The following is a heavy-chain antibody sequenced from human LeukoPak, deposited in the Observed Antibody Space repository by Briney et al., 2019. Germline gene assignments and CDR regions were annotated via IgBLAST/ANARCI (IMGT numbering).Heavy chain of an antibody. D-gene: IGHD6-13*01. CDR2: ISSSSSYI. Sequence: PGGSLRLSCAASGFTFSSYEMNWVRQAPGKGLEWVSSISSSSSYIYYADSVKGRFTISRDNSKNTLYLQMNSLRAEDTAVYYCAKGSGIAAAGLYFDYWGQGTLVTVSS. CDR1: GFTFSSYE. J-gene: IGHJ4*02. CDR3: AKGSGIAAAGLYFDY. V-gene: IGHV3-21*04.